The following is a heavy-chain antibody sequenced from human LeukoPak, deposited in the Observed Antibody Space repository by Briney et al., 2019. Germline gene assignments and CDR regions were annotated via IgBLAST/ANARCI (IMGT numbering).Heavy chain of an antibody. CDR2: INPNSGGT. Sequence: ASVKVSCKASGGTFSSYTISWVRQAPGQGLEWMGWINPNSGGTNYAQKFQGRVTMTRDTSISTAYMELSRLRSDDTAVYYCARDLGSSWYSLDYWGQGTLVTVSS. J-gene: IGHJ4*02. D-gene: IGHD6-13*01. CDR3: ARDLGSSWYSLDY. CDR1: GGTFSSYT. V-gene: IGHV1-2*02.